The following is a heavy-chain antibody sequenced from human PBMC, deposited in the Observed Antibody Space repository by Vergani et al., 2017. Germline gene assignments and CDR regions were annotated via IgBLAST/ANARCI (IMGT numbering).Heavy chain of an antibody. V-gene: IGHV4-34*01. J-gene: IGHJ6*03. CDR2: IDHTGRP. CDR1: GGSFTSYH. D-gene: IGHD2-8*01. CDR3: ARVNTXTNGHLYYYYYMDV. Sequence: QVQLQQWGGGLLKPSETLALTCVVNGGSFTSYHWTWIRQSPGEGLGWVGDIDHTGRPDYNPSLKSRLTMSVDKSRNQFSLTLNSVTATDTAIYFCARVNTXTNGHLYYYYYMDVWGQGTAVTVS.